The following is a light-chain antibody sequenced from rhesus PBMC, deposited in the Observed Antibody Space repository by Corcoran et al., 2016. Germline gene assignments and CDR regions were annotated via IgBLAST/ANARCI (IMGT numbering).Light chain of an antibody. CDR3: QHGYGTPYS. Sequence: DIQMTQSPSSLSASVGDRVTIPCRASENVNNYLNLYQQKPGKAPKLLIYKASTFQSGVPSRFSGGGSWTDYTFTISSLQPEDVATYYCQHGYGTPYSFGQGTKVEIE. CDR1: ENVNNY. CDR2: KAS. J-gene: IGKJ2*01. V-gene: IGKV1-74*01.